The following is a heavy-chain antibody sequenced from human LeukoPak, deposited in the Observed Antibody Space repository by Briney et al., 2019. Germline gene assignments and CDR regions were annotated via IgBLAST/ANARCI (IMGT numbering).Heavy chain of an antibody. D-gene: IGHD3-10*01. CDR3: ARTPRGLPSFNWSDP. Sequence: GASVKVSCKASGYTFTSYGINWVRQAPGQGLEWVGWISPYNGNTNSAQKLQGRVTMTTDTSTTTAYMELRSLRSDDTAVYYCARTPRGLPSFNWSDPWGQGTLVTVSS. J-gene: IGHJ5*02. CDR2: ISPYNGNT. CDR1: GYTFTSYG. V-gene: IGHV1-18*01.